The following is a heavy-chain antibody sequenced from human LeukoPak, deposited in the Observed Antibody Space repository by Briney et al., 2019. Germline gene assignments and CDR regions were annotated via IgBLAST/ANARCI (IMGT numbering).Heavy chain of an antibody. D-gene: IGHD4-17*01. J-gene: IGHJ3*02. V-gene: IGHV5-10-1*01. Sequence: GESLEISGKGSGYSFTSYWISWVRQMPGKGLEWMGRIDPSDSYTNYSPSFQGHVTISANKSISTAYLQWSSLKASDTAMYYCARQGRGNTVTPDAFDIWGQGTMVTVSS. CDR1: GYSFTSYW. CDR3: ARQGRGNTVTPDAFDI. CDR2: IDPSDSYT.